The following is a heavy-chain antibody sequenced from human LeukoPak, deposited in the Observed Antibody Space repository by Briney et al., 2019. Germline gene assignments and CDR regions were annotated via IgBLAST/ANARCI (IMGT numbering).Heavy chain of an antibody. J-gene: IGHJ4*02. CDR3: AKRGGMYPAHYFDY. V-gene: IGHV3-23*01. D-gene: IGHD6-13*01. CDR1: GFTFSTFA. Sequence: GGSLRLSCEASGFTFSTFAMIWVRQPPGKGLEWVSSIFPSGGEIHYADSVRGRFTISRDNSKSTLSLQMNSLRAEDTAVYYCAKRGGMYPAHYFDYWGQGTLVTVSS. CDR2: IFPSGGEI.